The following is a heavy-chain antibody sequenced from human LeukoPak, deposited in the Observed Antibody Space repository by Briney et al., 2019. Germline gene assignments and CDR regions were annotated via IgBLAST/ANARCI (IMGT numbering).Heavy chain of an antibody. CDR1: GGSISSYY. CDR2: IYYSGST. V-gene: IGHV4-59*01. D-gene: IGHD3-3*01. Sequence: PSETLSLTCTVSGGSISSYYWSWIRQPPGKGLEWIGYIYYSGSTNYNPSLKSRVTISVDTSKNQFSLKLSSVTAADTAVYYRARLTYYDFWSGYNNWFDPWGQGTLVTVSS. J-gene: IGHJ5*02. CDR3: ARLTYYDFWSGYNNWFDP.